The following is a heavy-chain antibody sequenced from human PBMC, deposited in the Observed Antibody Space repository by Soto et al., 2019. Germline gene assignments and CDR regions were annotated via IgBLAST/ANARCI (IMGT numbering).Heavy chain of an antibody. D-gene: IGHD4-17*01. Sequence: GASVKVSCKASGYTFTSYDINWVRQATGQGLEWMGWMNPNSGNTGYAQKFQGRVTMTRNTSISTAYMELSSLRSEDTAVYYCARGHFIYGDYVDYYYYYTDVWGKGTAVTVSS. CDR1: GYTFTSYD. CDR3: ARGHFIYGDYVDYYYYYTDV. J-gene: IGHJ6*03. V-gene: IGHV1-8*01. CDR2: MNPNSGNT.